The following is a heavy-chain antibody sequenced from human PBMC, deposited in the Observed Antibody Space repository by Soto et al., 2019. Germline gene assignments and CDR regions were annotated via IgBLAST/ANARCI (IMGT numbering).Heavy chain of an antibody. CDR3: AREGYYSGSGVDY. V-gene: IGHV4-59*01. D-gene: IGHD3-10*01. CDR2: IYYHGST. J-gene: IGHJ4*02. Sequence: QVQLQESGPGLVKPSETLSLTCTVSGGSISSDYWSWIRQPPGKGLEWIGYIYYHGSTNYNPSLKSRVTISVDTSKTQFSLKLSSVTAADTAVYYCAREGYYSGSGVDYWGQGTLVTVSS. CDR1: GGSISSDY.